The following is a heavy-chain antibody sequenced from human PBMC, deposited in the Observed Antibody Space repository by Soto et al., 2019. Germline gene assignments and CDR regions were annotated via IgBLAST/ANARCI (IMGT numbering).Heavy chain of an antibody. CDR2: IYYSGST. D-gene: IGHD6-13*01. CDR1: GGSISSSSYY. J-gene: IGHJ4*02. Sequence: QSQTLSLTCTVSGGSISSSSYYWGWIRQPPGKGLEWIGSIYYSGSTYYNPSLKSRVTISVDTSKNQFSLKLSSVTAADTAVYYCARLRIAAAGTNFDYWGQGTLVTVSS. CDR3: ARLRIAAAGTNFDY. V-gene: IGHV4-39*01.